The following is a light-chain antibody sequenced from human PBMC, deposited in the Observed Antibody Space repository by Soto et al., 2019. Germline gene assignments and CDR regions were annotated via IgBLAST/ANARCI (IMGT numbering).Light chain of an antibody. V-gene: IGKV3-15*01. CDR1: QSVTTY. CDR2: GAS. J-gene: IGKJ2*01. CDR3: QQYNSWPPSYT. Sequence: EIVMTQSPATLSVSLGDRATLSCRASQSVTTYLAWYQQKPGQAPRLLIYGASTRATGIPARFSGSGSETDFTLTISSLQSEDFAFYHCQQYNSWPPSYTFGQGTKLEIK.